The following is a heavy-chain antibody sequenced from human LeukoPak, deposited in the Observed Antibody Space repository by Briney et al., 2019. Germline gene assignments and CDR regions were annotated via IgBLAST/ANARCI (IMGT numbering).Heavy chain of an antibody. Sequence: PGGSLRLSCAASGFTFSSYGMHWVGQAPGKGLEWVAVIWYDGSNKYYADSVKGRFTISRDNSKNTLYLQMNSLRAEDTAVYYCARGYCSGGSCYTYYYGMDVWGQGTTVTVSS. CDR3: ARGYCSGGSCYTYYYGMDV. J-gene: IGHJ6*02. CDR2: IWYDGSNK. CDR1: GFTFSSYG. D-gene: IGHD2-15*01. V-gene: IGHV3-33*01.